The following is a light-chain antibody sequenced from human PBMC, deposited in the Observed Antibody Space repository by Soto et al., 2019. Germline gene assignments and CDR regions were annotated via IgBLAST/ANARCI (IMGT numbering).Light chain of an antibody. J-gene: IGKJ1*01. CDR3: QQSFRARS. V-gene: IGKV1-39*01. CDR1: QSIGSY. Sequence: DIQMTQSPSSLSASVGDRITITCRASQSIGSYLNWYQRKPGRAPNLLIYAAYSLQSGVPSRFSGSGSGTDFTLTISGLRPEDFATYYCQQSFRARSFGQGTRVQF. CDR2: AAY.